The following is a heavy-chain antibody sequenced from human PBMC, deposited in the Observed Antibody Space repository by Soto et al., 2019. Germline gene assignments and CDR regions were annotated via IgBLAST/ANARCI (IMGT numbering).Heavy chain of an antibody. J-gene: IGHJ6*02. Sequence: EVQLVESGGGLIQPGGSLRVSCAASEFTVSSNYMTWVRQAPGKGLEWVSVIDTAGRANYAESVKGRFTNSRDNSKNTLYLQMNSLRVEDTAVYSCARGATYYDFWSGHYTSYTYYGMDVWGQGTTVTVS. V-gene: IGHV3-53*01. D-gene: IGHD3-3*01. CDR2: IDTAGRA. CDR3: ARGATYYDFWSGHYTSYTYYGMDV. CDR1: EFTVSSNY.